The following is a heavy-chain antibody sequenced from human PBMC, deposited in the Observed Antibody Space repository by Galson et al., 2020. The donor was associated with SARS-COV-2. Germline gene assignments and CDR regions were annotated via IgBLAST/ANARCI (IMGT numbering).Heavy chain of an antibody. CDR3: ARALDDSSAYPDY. J-gene: IGHJ4*02. V-gene: IGHV1-18*01. Sequence: ASVKVSCEASGYTFTSYGITWVRQAPGQGLEWMGWISAYNGDTHYAQNFQGRVTMTTDTSTSTAYMEVRRLRSDDTAVYYCARALDDSSAYPDYWGQGTLVTVSS. CDR1: GYTFTSYG. D-gene: IGHD3-22*01. CDR2: ISAYNGDT.